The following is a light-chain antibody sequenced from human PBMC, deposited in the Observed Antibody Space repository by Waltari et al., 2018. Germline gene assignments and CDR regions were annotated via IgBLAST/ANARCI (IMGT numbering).Light chain of an antibody. V-gene: IGKV3-11*01. J-gene: IGKJ2*01. Sequence: EIVWTQSPATLSLSQGERATLSCRDSQSVSSYLAWYQQKPGPAPRLLIDDASNTATGIPARFSGSGSGTDLTLTISSLEPEDVAVYHWQKRSNWPTFGQGTKLEIK. CDR1: QSVSSY. CDR2: DAS. CDR3: QKRSNWPT.